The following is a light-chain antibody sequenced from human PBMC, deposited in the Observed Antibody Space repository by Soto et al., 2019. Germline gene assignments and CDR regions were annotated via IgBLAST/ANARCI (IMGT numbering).Light chain of an antibody. J-gene: IGLJ1*01. CDR3: SSYASSSTVYV. CDR2: DVS. CDR1: NNDVGGYNY. V-gene: IGLV2-14*01. Sequence: QTALTQPCSVSGSPWQSITISCPGTNNDVGGYNYVSWYQQRPGKAPKCMIYDVSNRPSGVSNRFSGSKSGSTASLTISGLQAEDEADYYCSSYASSSTVYVFGTGTKVTV.